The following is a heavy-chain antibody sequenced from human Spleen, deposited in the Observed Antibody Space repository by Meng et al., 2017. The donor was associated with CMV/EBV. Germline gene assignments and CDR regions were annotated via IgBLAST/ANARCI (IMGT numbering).Heavy chain of an antibody. Sequence: GGSLRLSCAASGFTFSDYYMSWIRQAPGKGLEWVSYISSSSSTIYYADSVKGRFTISRDNSKNTLYLQMNSLRAEDTAVYFCAKEGTDFWSGKHHGMDVWGQGTTVTVSS. CDR3: AKEGTDFWSGKHHGMDV. CDR1: GFTFSDYY. J-gene: IGHJ6*02. V-gene: IGHV3-11*04. CDR2: ISSSSSTI. D-gene: IGHD3-3*01.